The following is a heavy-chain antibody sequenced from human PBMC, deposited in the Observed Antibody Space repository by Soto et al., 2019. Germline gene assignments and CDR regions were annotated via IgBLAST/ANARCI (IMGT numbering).Heavy chain of an antibody. CDR3: ARGGQQQHGMDV. D-gene: IGHD6-13*01. CDR2: IFVSSTTI. J-gene: IGHJ6*02. CDR1: GFIFSSYS. Sequence: GGSLRLSCAASGFIFSSYSMVWVRQAPGKGLEWIAYIFVSSTTIHYADSVKGRFTVSRDNTKNSLYLQMNSLRVEDTAVYYCARGGQQQHGMDVWGQGTTVTVSS. V-gene: IGHV3-48*04.